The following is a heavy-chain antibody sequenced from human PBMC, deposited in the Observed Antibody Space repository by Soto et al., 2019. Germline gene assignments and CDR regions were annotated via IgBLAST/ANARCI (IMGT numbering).Heavy chain of an antibody. V-gene: IGHV4-30-2*01. CDR3: AGMPYTSGLRFDP. J-gene: IGHJ5*02. D-gene: IGHD6-19*01. CDR2: IYQSGVT. CDR1: GDSYSISTYS. Sequence: SETLSLTCTMSGDSYSISTYSWSWIRQPPGKALQWIGFIYQSGVTSYNPPLASRVSISLDRSNNQCSLKLKSVTAADTAVYFCAGMPYTSGLRFDPWGPGTLVTVS.